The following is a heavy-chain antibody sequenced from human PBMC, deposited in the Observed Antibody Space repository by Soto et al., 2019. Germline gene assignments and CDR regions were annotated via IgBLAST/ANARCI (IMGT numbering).Heavy chain of an antibody. CDR1: GGSINSYW. J-gene: IGHJ4*02. CDR3: ARNIGSLAYGEGY. V-gene: IGHV4-4*07. Sequence: PSETLSLTCSVSGGSINSYWLSWIRQPAGKGLEWIGRVYSSGTTDYNPSLNSRATMSVETYKNQFSLKLSSVTAAETAVYYCARNIGSLAYGEGYWGPGSQVT. D-gene: IGHD2-15*01. CDR2: VYSSGTT.